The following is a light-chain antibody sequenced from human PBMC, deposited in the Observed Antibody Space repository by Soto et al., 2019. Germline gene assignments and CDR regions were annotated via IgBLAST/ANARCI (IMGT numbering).Light chain of an antibody. CDR1: QGIGST. Sequence: EIIMTQSPATLYVAPGEVATLVCRASQGIGSTLAWYQHKPGQPPRLLIYDTPIRATGVPARFSGSRSGAEFTPTISSLQSEDFAVYYCQNYVTWPLTSGGGTRWIS. J-gene: IGKJ4*01. CDR2: DTP. V-gene: IGKV3-15*01. CDR3: QNYVTWPLT.